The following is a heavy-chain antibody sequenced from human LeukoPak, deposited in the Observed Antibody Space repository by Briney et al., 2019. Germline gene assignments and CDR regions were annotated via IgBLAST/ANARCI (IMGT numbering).Heavy chain of an antibody. V-gene: IGHV1-2*02. J-gene: IGHJ3*02. CDR1: GYTFTGYY. CDR2: INPNSGGT. D-gene: IGHD3-9*01. Sequence: VASVKVSCKASGYTFTGYYMHWVRQAPGQGLEWMGWINPNSGGTNYAQKFQGRVTMTRDTSISTAYMELSRLRSDDTAVYYCARDLVLVIREDNHDAFDIWGQGTMVTVSS. CDR3: ARDLVLVIREDNHDAFDI.